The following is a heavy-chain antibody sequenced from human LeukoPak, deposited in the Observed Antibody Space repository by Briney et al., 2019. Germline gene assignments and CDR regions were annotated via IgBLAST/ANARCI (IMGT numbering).Heavy chain of an antibody. CDR2: ISSDGSNT. V-gene: IGHV3-30*18. CDR3: AKGRVEHCSGGNCYRNFDY. Sequence: GRSLRLSCAASGFTFSSYDMHWVRQAPGKGLEWVTVISSDGSNTNYADSVKGRLTISRDSSKNTLNLQMNSLRPEDTAVYYCAKGRVEHCSGGNCYRNFDYWGQGTLVTVSS. CDR1: GFTFSSYD. J-gene: IGHJ4*02. D-gene: IGHD2-15*01.